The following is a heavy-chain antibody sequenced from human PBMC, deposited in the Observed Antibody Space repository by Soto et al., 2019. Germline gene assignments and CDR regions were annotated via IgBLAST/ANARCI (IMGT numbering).Heavy chain of an antibody. D-gene: IGHD3-22*01. CDR2: IIPIFGTA. J-gene: IGHJ4*01. CDR3: ATVPNYYDSSGYYSAN. CDR1: GGTFSSYA. Sequence: GASVKVSCKASGGTFSSYAISWVRQAPGQGLEWMGGIIPIFGTANYAQKFQGRVTITADESTSTAYMELSSLRSEDTAVYYCATVPNYYDSSGYYSANWGQGTLVTVSS. V-gene: IGHV1-69*13.